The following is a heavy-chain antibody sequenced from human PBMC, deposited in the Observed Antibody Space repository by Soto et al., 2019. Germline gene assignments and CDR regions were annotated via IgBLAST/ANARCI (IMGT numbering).Heavy chain of an antibody. V-gene: IGHV3-23*01. Sequence: EVQLLESGGGLVQPGGSLRLSCAASGFTFSSYAMWWVRQAPGKGLECVSAISGGGETTYYADSVKGRFTISRDNSKNTLYLQRNSVRAEDTAVYYCAFNRGSGSYYFDYWGQGTLVTVSS. D-gene: IGHD3-10*01. CDR2: ISGGGETT. J-gene: IGHJ4*02. CDR3: AFNRGSGSYYFDY. CDR1: GFTFSSYA.